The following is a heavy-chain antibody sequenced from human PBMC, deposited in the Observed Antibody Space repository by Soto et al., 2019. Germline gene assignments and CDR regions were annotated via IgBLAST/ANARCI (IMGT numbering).Heavy chain of an antibody. Sequence: QVQLVQSGAEVKKPGSSVKVSCKASGGTFSSYAISWVRQAPGQGLEWMGGIIPIFGTANYEQKFQGRVTITADESTSTAYMELSSLRSEDTAVYYCARDLTDYYGSGSYGDMEVWGQGTTVTASS. D-gene: IGHD3-10*01. V-gene: IGHV1-69*01. CDR3: ARDLTDYYGSGSYGDMEV. CDR1: GGTFSSYA. J-gene: IGHJ6*02. CDR2: IIPIFGTA.